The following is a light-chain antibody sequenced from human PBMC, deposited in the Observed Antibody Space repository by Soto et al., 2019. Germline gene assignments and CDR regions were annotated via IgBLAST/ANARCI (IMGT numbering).Light chain of an antibody. CDR1: SSNSGAGYD. CDR3: QSYDSSLSGSEV. Sequence: QSVLTQPPSVSGAPGQRVTNSCTGSSSNSGAGYDVHWYQQLPGTAPKLLIYGNNNRPSGVPDRFSGSKSGTSASLAITGLQAEDEADYYCQSYDSSLSGSEVFGGGTKLTVL. V-gene: IGLV1-40*01. J-gene: IGLJ2*01. CDR2: GNN.